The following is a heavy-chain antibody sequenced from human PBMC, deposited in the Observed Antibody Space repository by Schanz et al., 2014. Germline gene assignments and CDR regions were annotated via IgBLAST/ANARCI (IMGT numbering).Heavy chain of an antibody. V-gene: IGHV3-48*01. CDR1: GFTFSSYS. CDR2: VSRSTPDI. CDR3: ANNWNLDY. D-gene: IGHD1-20*01. Sequence: EVQLLESGGGLVQPGGSLRLSCAASGFTFSSYSMNWVRQAPGKGLEWVSYVSRSTPDIYYADSVKGRFTISRDNSKNTLYLQMKSLRAEDTAVYYCANNWNLDYWGQGTLVTVSS. J-gene: IGHJ4*02.